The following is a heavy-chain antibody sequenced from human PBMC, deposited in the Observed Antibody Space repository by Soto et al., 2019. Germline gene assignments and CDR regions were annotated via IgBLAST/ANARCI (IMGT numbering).Heavy chain of an antibody. V-gene: IGHV3-30-3*01. CDR1: GFTFSSYA. J-gene: IGHJ4*02. CDR3: ARGRGPYYDSSGSLGY. Sequence: QVQLVESGGGVVQPGRSLRLSCAASGFTFSSYAMHWVRQAPGKGLEWVAVISYDGSNKYYADSVKGRFTISRDNSKNTLYLQMNSLRAEDTAVYYCARGRGPYYDSSGSLGYWGQGTLVTVSS. D-gene: IGHD3-22*01. CDR2: ISYDGSNK.